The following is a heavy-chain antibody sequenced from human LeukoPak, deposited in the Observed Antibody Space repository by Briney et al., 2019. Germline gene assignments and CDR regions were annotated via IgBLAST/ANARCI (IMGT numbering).Heavy chain of an antibody. CDR2: IKQDGTEK. D-gene: IGHD6-19*01. CDR1: GFTFSTYW. J-gene: IGHJ4*02. V-gene: IGHV3-7*01. Sequence: PGGSLRLSCAASGFTFSTYWMSWVRQTPGEGLEWVANIKQDGTEKYYVDSVKGRFTISRDNAKNSLYLQMNSLRGEDTAVYYCARGYSSGWYFDYWGQGTLVTVSS. CDR3: ARGYSSGWYFDY.